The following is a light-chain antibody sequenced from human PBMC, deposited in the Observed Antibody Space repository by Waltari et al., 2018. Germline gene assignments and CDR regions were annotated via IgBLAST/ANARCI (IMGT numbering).Light chain of an antibody. Sequence: DVVMTQSPLSLPVTLGQPASISCRSSQSLVHSDGNTYLICFQQRAGQSPRRLFYKVASRDSGVTERFSVSGSGTDFTLKISRVEAEDVGVYYCMQATQWPFTFGQGTKLEIK. V-gene: IGKV2-30*02. J-gene: IGKJ2*01. CDR2: KVA. CDR1: QSLVHSDGNTY. CDR3: MQATQWPFT.